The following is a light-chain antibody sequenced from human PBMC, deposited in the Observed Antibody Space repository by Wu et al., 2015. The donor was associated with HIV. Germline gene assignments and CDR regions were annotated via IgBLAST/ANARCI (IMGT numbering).Light chain of an antibody. CDR3: QQFGSA. CDR2: GAS. Sequence: EIVLTQSPGTLSLSPGERATLSCRASQSVSSTYLAWYQQKVGQAPRLLIYGASNRATGVPDRFSGSGSGTDFTLTINRLEPEDFAVYYCQQFGSAFGQGTRLEIK. V-gene: IGKV3-20*01. CDR1: QSVSSTY. J-gene: IGKJ5*01.